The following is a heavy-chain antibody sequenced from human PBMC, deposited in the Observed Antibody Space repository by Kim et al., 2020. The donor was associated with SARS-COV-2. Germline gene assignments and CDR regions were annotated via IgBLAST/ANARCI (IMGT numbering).Heavy chain of an antibody. Sequence: KSRVTISVDTSKNQFSLKLSSVPAADTAVYYCARRTSNYLTGMDLYYFDYWGQGTLVTVSS. J-gene: IGHJ4*02. CDR3: ARRTSNYLTGMDLYYFDY. V-gene: IGHV4-39*01. D-gene: IGHD4-4*01.